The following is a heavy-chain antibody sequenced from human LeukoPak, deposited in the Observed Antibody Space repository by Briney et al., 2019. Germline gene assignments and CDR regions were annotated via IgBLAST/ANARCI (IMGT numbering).Heavy chain of an antibody. Sequence: SETLSLTCTVSGGSISNNYWSWIRQPPGKALEWIGYMYYSGSTNYNPSLRSRVTISVDTSKNQFSLKLSSVTAADTAVYYCVRVSYYDYVWGTYRRFLYYFDHWGQGTLVTVSS. J-gene: IGHJ4*02. CDR1: GGSISNNY. D-gene: IGHD3-16*02. CDR3: VRVSYYDYVWGTYRRFLYYFDH. V-gene: IGHV4-59*01. CDR2: MYYSGST.